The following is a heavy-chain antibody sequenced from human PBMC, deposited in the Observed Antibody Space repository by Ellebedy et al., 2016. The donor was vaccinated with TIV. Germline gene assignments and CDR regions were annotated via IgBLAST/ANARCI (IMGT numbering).Heavy chain of an antibody. CDR2: IYQDGSDE. Sequence: GGSLRLSCAASGFSFRSYWMSWVRQAPGKGLEWVANIYQDGSDEYYVDSVKGRFTISRDNDNKALFLQMNSLRVEDTAVYYCARRGSYGDYAVQINNWFDRWGRGTLVTVSS. J-gene: IGHJ5*02. CDR3: ARRGSYGDYAVQINNWFDR. D-gene: IGHD4-17*01. CDR1: GFSFRSYW. V-gene: IGHV3-7*01.